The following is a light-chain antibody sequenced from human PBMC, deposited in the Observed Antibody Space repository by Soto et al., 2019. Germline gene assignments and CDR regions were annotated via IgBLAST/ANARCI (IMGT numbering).Light chain of an antibody. Sequence: QSVLTQPASVSGSPGQSITISCTGTSSDVGGYNYVSWYQQHPGKAPKLMIYDVSNRPSGVSNRFSGSKSGNTASLTISGLQAEDEADYYCSSYTSXSTLYVFGTGTKV. J-gene: IGLJ1*01. V-gene: IGLV2-14*01. CDR1: SSDVGGYNY. CDR2: DVS. CDR3: SSYTSXSTLYV.